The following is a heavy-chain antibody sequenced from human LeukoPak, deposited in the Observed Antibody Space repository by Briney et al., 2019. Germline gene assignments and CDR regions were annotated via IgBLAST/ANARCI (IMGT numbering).Heavy chain of an antibody. D-gene: IGHD3-10*01. J-gene: IGHJ4*02. Sequence: SETLSLSCTVSGGSISSYYGSWIRQPPGKGLDWIGYIYYSGSTNYNPSLKSRVTISVDTSKNQLSLKLSSVTAADTAVYYCASNYYGSGSLDYWGQGNLVTVSS. V-gene: IGHV4-59*08. CDR1: GGSISSYY. CDR3: ASNYYGSGSLDY. CDR2: IYYSGST.